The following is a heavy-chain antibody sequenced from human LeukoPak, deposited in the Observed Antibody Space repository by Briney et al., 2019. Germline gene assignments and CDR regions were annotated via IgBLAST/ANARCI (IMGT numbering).Heavy chain of an antibody. J-gene: IGHJ2*01. D-gene: IGHD3-22*01. Sequence: GGSLRLSCAASGFTFSSYWMSWVRQAPGKGLEWVANTKQGGCEICCVDSVRGRFTNSRDNAKNSLFLQMNSLRAEDTAVYYCARIDFDSSGYNWYFDLWGRATLVAVDS. V-gene: IGHV3-7*05. CDR2: TKQGGCEI. CDR3: ARIDFDSSGYNWYFDL. CDR1: GFTFSSYW.